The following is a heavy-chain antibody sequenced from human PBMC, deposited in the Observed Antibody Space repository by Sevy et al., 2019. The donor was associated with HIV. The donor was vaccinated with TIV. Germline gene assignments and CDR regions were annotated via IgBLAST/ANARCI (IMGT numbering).Heavy chain of an antibody. CDR2: IYTCGSS. D-gene: IGHD7-27*01. CDR1: GGSISSGTYY. J-gene: IGHJ5*02. Sequence: SETLSLTCTVSGGSISSGTYYWNWIRQPAGKGLEWIGRIYTCGSSDYSPSLKSRVTMSIDTSKNLFSLKLSSLTAADTAVYYCARATPGVTSTSGAFDPSGQGTLVTVSS. V-gene: IGHV4-61*02. CDR3: ARATPGVTSTSGAFDP.